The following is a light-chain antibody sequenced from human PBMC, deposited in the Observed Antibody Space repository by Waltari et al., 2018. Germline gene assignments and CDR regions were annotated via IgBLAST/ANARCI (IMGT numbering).Light chain of an antibody. J-gene: IGLJ3*02. CDR2: DKT. CDR1: SLRNFY. V-gene: IGLV3-19*01. CDR3: NCRETSANHWV. Sequence: SSELTQDPAVSVALGQTVRITFQGDSLRNFYASWYQQKPRQAPLLVIYDKTYRPPGIPDRFSGSYSGNTATLTITGAQAEDEADYYCNCRETSANHWVFGGGTKLTVL.